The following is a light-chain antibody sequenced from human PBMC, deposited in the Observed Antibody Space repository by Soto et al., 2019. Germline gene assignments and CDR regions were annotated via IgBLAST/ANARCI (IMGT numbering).Light chain of an antibody. J-gene: IGKJ4*01. CDR1: QSVTSTY. CDR3: QQYGGSPLT. CDR2: GAS. V-gene: IGKV3-20*01. Sequence: EIVLTQSPGTLSLSPGERATLSCRASQSVTSTYLAWYQQKPGQAPRLLIYGASNRATGIPDRFTGSGSRTDFTLTISRLEPEDFAVYYFQQYGGSPLTFGGGTKVELK.